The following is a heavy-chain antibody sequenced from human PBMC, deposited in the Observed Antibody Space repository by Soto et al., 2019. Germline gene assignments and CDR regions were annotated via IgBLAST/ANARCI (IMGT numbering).Heavy chain of an antibody. CDR1: GYTFTSYG. V-gene: IGHV1-18*01. D-gene: IGHD3-16*01. CDR2: ISAYNGNT. J-gene: IGHJ6*02. CDR3: ARDSSIRLRDYYYGMDV. Sequence: QVQLVQSGAEVKKPGASVKVSCKASGYTFTSYGISWVRQAPGQGLESMGWISAYNGNTNYAQKLQGRVTMTTDTSTSTAYMELRSLRSDDTAVYYCARDSSIRLRDYYYGMDVWGQGTTVTVSS.